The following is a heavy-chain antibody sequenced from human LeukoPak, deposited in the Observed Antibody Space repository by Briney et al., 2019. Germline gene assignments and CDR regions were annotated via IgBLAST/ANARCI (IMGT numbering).Heavy chain of an antibody. CDR2: ISGSATST. CDR1: GFTFSSYA. CDR3: ASKVDGIFY. D-gene: IGHD6-19*01. V-gene: IGHV3-23*01. Sequence: GGSLRLSCAASGFTFSSYAMSWVRQAPGKRLEWVSVISGSATSTYYADSVKGRFTISRDNAKNSLYLQMTSLRAEDTAVYYCASKVDGIFYWGQGTLVTVSS. J-gene: IGHJ4*02.